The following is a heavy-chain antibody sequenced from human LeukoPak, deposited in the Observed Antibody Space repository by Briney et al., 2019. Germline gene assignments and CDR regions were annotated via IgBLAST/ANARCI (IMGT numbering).Heavy chain of an antibody. D-gene: IGHD5-18*01. CDR3: AMERWIQLWLFDYYHGMDV. J-gene: IGHJ6*02. V-gene: IGHV1-2*02. CDR2: INPNSGGT. CDR1: GYTFTGYY. Sequence: ASVKVSCKASGYTFTGYYMHWVRQAPGQGLEWMGWINPNSGGTNYAQKFQGRVTMTRDTSISTAYMELSRLRSDDTAVYYCAMERWIQLWLFDYYHGMDVWGQGTTVTVSS.